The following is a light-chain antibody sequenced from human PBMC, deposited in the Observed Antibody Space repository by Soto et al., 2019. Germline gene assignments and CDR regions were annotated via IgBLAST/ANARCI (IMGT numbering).Light chain of an antibody. Sequence: IGLSQSPCTLSLSHGERATLSCRASQSVSSSYLAWYQQKPGQAPRLLIYGASSRATGIQGRFSGSGSGTDISLTSNRLEPECVALYYGPQYSRSPITFEPGTKVDIK. V-gene: IGKV3-20*01. CDR1: QSVSSSY. J-gene: IGKJ3*01. CDR2: GAS. CDR3: PQYSRSPIT.